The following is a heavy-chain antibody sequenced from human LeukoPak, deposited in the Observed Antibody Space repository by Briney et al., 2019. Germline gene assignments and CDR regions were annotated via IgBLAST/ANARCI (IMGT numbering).Heavy chain of an antibody. CDR1: GGSFSGYY. Sequence: SETLSLTCAVYGGSFSGYYWSWIRQPPGKGLEWIGEINHSGSTNYNPSLKSRVTISVDTSKNQFSLKLSSVTAADTAVYYCARDPRAKVSYYGSDRWGQGTLITVSS. CDR2: INHSGST. J-gene: IGHJ5*02. CDR3: ARDPRAKVSYYGSDR. D-gene: IGHD3-10*01. V-gene: IGHV4-34*01.